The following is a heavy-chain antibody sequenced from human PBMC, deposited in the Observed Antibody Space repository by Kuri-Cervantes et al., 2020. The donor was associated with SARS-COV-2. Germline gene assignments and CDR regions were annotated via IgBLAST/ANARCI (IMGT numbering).Heavy chain of an antibody. D-gene: IGHD3-22*01. Sequence: LSLTCAASGFTFSDHYMDWVRQAPGKGLEWVGRTRNKANSYTTEYAASVKGRFTISRDDSKNSLYLQMNSLKTEDTAVYYCARGNYYDSSGYLYYYGMDVWGQGTTVTVSS. CDR1: GFTFSDHY. J-gene: IGHJ6*02. V-gene: IGHV3-72*01. CDR2: TRNKANSYTT. CDR3: ARGNYYDSSGYLYYYGMDV.